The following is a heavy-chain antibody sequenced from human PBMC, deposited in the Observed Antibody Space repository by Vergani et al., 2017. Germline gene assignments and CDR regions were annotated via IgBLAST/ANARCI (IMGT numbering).Heavy chain of an antibody. D-gene: IGHD5-18*01. CDR3: ARAPGDTAMVDY. CDR2: INPSGGST. Sequence: QVQLVQSGAEVKKPGASVKVSCKASGYTFTSYAMHWVRQAPRQRLEWMGIINPSGGSTSYAQKFQGRVTMTRDTSTSTVYMELSSLRSEDTAVYYCARAPGDTAMVDYWGQGTLVTVSS. V-gene: IGHV1-46*03. J-gene: IGHJ4*02. CDR1: GYTFTSYA.